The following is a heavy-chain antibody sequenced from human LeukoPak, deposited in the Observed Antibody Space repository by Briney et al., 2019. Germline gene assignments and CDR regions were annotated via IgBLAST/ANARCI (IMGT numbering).Heavy chain of an antibody. CDR3: ARDLQFGSSSWYCMDV. Sequence: PGGSLRLSCAASGFTFSDYYMSWIRQAPGKGLEWVSYISSSGSTIYYADSVKGRFTISRDNAKNSLYLQMNSLRAEDTAVYYCARDLQFGSSSWYCMDVWGKGTTVAVSS. J-gene: IGHJ6*03. V-gene: IGHV3-11*04. CDR2: ISSSGSTI. CDR1: GFTFSDYY. D-gene: IGHD6-13*01.